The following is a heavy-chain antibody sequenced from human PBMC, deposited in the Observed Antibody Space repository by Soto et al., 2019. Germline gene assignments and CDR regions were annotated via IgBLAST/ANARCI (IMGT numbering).Heavy chain of an antibody. J-gene: IGHJ6*02. V-gene: IGHV3-48*01. D-gene: IGHD6-13*01. CDR1: GSAFCKYS. Sequence: GGSLRLSCAASGSAFCKYSMGWVRRSPGKGLEWISYISSSSTALYYADSVKGRFTISRDNAKNMLYLQMNSLRAEDTAVYYFVRDLGSSSWTHFYYYGLDVWGQGTTVTVSS. CDR3: VRDLGSSSWTHFYYYGLDV. CDR2: ISSSSTAL.